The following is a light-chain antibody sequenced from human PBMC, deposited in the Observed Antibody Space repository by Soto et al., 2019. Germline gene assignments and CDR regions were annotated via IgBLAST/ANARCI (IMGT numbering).Light chain of an antibody. CDR3: SSYTSVSTYV. CDR2: EVS. V-gene: IGLV2-14*01. CDR1: SSDIAGFNY. J-gene: IGLJ1*01. Sequence: QSGLTQPASVSGSPGQSITISCAATSSDIAGFNYVSWFQQHPGKAPKLIIYEVSHRPSGVSNRFSGSKSGKTASLTISGLQAEDEAEYYCSSYTSVSTYVFGTGTKLTV.